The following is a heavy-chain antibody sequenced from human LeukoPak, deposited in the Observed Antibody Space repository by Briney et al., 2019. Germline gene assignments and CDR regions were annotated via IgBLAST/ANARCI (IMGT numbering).Heavy chain of an antibody. D-gene: IGHD1-26*01. CDR2: IHYTGTT. V-gene: IGHV4-59*08. J-gene: IGHJ3*02. CDR1: GGSINSHY. Sequence: PSETLSLTCIVSGGSINSHYWSWIRQPPGKGPEWIGDIHYTGTTKYNPSVKSRVTISIDTSKNQFSLELSSVTATDTAVYFCATNRVGTYDRPFDIWGQGTMVTVSS. CDR3: ATNRVGTYDRPFDI.